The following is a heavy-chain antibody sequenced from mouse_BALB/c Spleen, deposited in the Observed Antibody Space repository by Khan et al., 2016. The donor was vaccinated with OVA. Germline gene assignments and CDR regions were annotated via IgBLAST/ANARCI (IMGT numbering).Heavy chain of an antibody. J-gene: IGHJ1*01. V-gene: IGHV3-5*02. CDR1: GISITTGNYR. Sequence: VRLQQSGPGLVKPSQTVSLTCTVTGISITTGNYRWSWIRQFPGNKLEWIGNIYYSGTITYNPSLTSRTTITRDTSKNRFFLEMNSLTAEDTATYYCARDYGSLYWYFDVWGAGTTVTVSS. D-gene: IGHD1-1*01. CDR3: ARDYGSLYWYFDV. CDR2: IYYSGTI.